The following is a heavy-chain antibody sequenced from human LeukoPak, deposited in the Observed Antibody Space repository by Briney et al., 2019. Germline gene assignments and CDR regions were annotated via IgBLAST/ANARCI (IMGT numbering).Heavy chain of an antibody. D-gene: IGHD6-13*01. V-gene: IGHV3-23*01. CDR2: ISCSGGST. CDR3: AKFRDSSSCVWFEP. Sequence: PGGSLRLSCAASGFTFSSYAMSWVRQAPGKGLEWVSSISCSGGSTYYADSVKGRFTISRDNSKNTLYLQMNSLRAEDTAVYYCAKFRDSSSCVWFEPWGQGALVTVSS. CDR1: GFTFSSYA. J-gene: IGHJ5*02.